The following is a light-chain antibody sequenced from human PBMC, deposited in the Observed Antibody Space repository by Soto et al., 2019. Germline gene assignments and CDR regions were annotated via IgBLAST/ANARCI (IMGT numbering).Light chain of an antibody. CDR1: QSVSRY. J-gene: IGKJ5*01. V-gene: IGKV3-11*01. Sequence: VLPQSHGTLSFSPGSRATLYGRASQSVSRYLAWYQQQPGQPPRLLIYDASNRATGVPARFSVSGSGTDFTLTISRLEPEEFAVDYCQQRSNRITFGQGTRLEIK. CDR2: DAS. CDR3: QQRSNRIT.